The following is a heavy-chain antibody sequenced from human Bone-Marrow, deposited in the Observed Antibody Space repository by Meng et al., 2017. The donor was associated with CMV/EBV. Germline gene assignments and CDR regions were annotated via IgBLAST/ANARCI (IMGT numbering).Heavy chain of an antibody. CDR2: LHYSGST. CDR1: GGSISGYF. Sequence: SETLSLTCTDSGGSISGYFWSWIRQPPGKGLEWIGYLHYSGSTKYSPSLKSRVTILVDTSKNQFSLKLTSVTAADTAVYYCARDLGYCSSTSCHTDNWFDPWGQGTLVTVSS. CDR3: ARDLGYCSSTSCHTDNWFDP. V-gene: IGHV4-59*01. J-gene: IGHJ5*02. D-gene: IGHD2-2*02.